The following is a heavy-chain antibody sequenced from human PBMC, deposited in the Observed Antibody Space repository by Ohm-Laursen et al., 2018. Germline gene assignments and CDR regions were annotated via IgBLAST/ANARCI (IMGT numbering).Heavy chain of an antibody. Sequence: SLRLSCAASAFTVSSNFMSWVRPAPGKGLEWVSVIYSGDSTYYADSVKGRFTISRDNSKNTLYLQMNSLRAEDTAVYYCARGGQQLDSWGQGTLVTVSS. CDR2: IYSGDST. J-gene: IGHJ4*02. CDR3: ARGGQQLDS. D-gene: IGHD6-13*01. V-gene: IGHV3-66*01. CDR1: AFTVSSNF.